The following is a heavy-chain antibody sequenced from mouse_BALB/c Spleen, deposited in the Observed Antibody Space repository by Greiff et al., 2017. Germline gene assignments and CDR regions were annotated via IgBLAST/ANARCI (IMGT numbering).Heavy chain of an antibody. CDR2: ISSGGSYT. CDR1: GFTFSSYA. V-gene: IGHV5-9-3*01. Sequence: DVKLVESGGGLVKPGGSLKLSCAASGFTFSSYAMSWVRQTPAKRLEWVATISSGGSYTYYPDSVKGRFTISRDNAKNTLYLQMSSLRSEDTAMYYCARRRDGDYFDYWGQGTTLTVSS. D-gene: IGHD3-3*01. CDR3: ARRRDGDYFDY. J-gene: IGHJ2*01.